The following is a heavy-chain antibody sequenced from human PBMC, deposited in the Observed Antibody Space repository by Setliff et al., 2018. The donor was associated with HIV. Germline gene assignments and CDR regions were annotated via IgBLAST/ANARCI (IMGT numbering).Heavy chain of an antibody. CDR3: ARGFKNEYEFSGYMDV. CDR1: SGSVNNYW. D-gene: IGHD2-15*01. Sequence: SETLSLTCNVSSGSVNNYWWTWIRQPPGKGLEWIGYIYYSGSTYYNPSLKSRVTISVDTSKNQFSLKLTSVTAAETAVYFCARGFKNEYEFSGYMDVWGNGTMVTVSS. CDR2: IYYSGST. V-gene: IGHV4-59*08. J-gene: IGHJ6*03.